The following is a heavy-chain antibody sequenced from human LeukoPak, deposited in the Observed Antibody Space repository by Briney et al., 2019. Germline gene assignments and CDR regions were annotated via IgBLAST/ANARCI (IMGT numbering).Heavy chain of an antibody. Sequence: ASVKVSCKASGCTFSSYIITWVRQAPGQGLEGMGRIIPIFGTPDYAQKFQGRVTMTRNTSISTAYMELSSLRSEDTAVYYCARSAGLRGQIRNWFDPWGQGTLVTVSS. V-gene: IGHV1-8*01. CDR2: IIPIFGTP. CDR3: ARSAGLRGQIRNWFDP. CDR1: GCTFSSYI. J-gene: IGHJ5*02. D-gene: IGHD3-10*01.